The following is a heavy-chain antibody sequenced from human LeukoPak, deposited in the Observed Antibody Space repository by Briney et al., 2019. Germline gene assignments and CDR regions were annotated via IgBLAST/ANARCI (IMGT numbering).Heavy chain of an antibody. J-gene: IGHJ3*02. D-gene: IGHD4-17*01. CDR2: IYYSGST. CDR3: ARHQVDYGDYVNAFDI. V-gene: IGHV4-59*08. CDR1: GGSISSYD. Sequence: SETLSLTCTVSGGSISSYDWSWIRQPPGKGLEWIGYIYYSGSTNYNPSLKSRVTISVDTSKNQFSLKLSSVTAADTAVYYCARHQVDYGDYVNAFDIWGQGTMVTVSS.